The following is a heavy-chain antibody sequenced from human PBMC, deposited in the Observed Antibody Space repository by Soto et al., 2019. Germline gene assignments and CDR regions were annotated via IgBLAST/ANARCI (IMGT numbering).Heavy chain of an antibody. D-gene: IGHD4-17*01. V-gene: IGHV3-23*01. CDR3: AKEVTDGDYPFYYYYMDV. CDR2: ISGSGGST. CDR1: GFTFSSYA. Sequence: GGSLRLSCAASGFTFSSYAMSWVRQAPGKGLEWVSAISGSGGSTYYADSVKGRFTISRDNSKNTLYLQMNSLRAEDTAVYYCAKEVTDGDYPFYYYYMDVWGKGTTVTVSS. J-gene: IGHJ6*03.